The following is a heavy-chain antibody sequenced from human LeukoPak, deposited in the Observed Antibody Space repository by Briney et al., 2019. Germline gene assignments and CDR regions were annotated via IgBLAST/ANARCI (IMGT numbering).Heavy chain of an antibody. Sequence: LGASVKVSCKASGYTFTGYYMHWVRQAPGQGLEWMGWINPNSGGTNYAQKFRGRVTMTRDTSISTAYMELSRLRSDDTAVYYCARVVVATKKSWRYYYYGMDVWGQGTTVIVSS. V-gene: IGHV1-2*03. D-gene: IGHD5-12*01. CDR3: ARVVVATKKSWRYYYYGMDV. J-gene: IGHJ6*02. CDR2: INPNSGGT. CDR1: GYTFTGYY.